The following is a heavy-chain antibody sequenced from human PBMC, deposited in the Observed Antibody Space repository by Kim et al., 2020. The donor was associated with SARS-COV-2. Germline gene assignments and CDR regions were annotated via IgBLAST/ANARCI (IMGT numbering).Heavy chain of an antibody. D-gene: IGHD3-10*01. V-gene: IGHV3-23*01. J-gene: IGHJ4*02. CDR2: T. Sequence: TYSASSVKGLFTIPRDSSKNTLYLQMNSLRAEDTALYYCAKIAGRDPQDYWGQGTLVTVSS. CDR3: AKIAGRDPQDY.